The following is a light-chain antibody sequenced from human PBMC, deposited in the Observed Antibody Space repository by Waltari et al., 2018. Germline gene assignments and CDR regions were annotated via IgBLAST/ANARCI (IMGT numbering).Light chain of an antibody. CDR2: GDN. CDR3: AAWDDSLNGLYV. CDR1: SSNIGTKT. V-gene: IGLV1-44*01. Sequence: QSVLTQPPSASGTPGQRVTISCSGSSSNIGTKTVNWYQQLPGIAPRLLIYGDNQRPSGVPRRFSASKSGTSASLAISGLQSEDEADYFCAAWDDSLNGLYVFGTGTTVTVL. J-gene: IGLJ1*01.